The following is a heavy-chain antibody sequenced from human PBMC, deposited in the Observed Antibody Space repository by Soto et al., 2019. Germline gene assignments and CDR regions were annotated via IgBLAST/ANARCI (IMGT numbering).Heavy chain of an antibody. D-gene: IGHD1-26*01. J-gene: IGHJ6*03. CDR2: ISYDGSNK. V-gene: IGHV3-30*18. Sequence: GGSLRLSCAASGFTFSSYGMHWVRQAPGKGLEWVAVISYDGSNKYYADSVKGRFTITRDNSKNTLYLQMNSMRAEDTAVYYCAKASLATFYYYYYMDVWGKGTTVTVSS. CDR3: AKASLATFYYYYYMDV. CDR1: GFTFSSYG.